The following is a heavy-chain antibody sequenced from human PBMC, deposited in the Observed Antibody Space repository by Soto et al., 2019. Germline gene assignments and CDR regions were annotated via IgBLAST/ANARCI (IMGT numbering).Heavy chain of an antibody. D-gene: IGHD4-17*01. CDR2: VIPIFGTA. Sequence: QVQLVQSGAEVKKPGSSVKVSCKASGGTFSSYAISWVRQAPGQGLEWMGGVIPIFGTANYAQKFQGRVTITADESTSTAYMELSSLRSEDTAVYYCARDRVENYGDYTVDFDYWGQGTLVTVSS. J-gene: IGHJ4*02. CDR1: GGTFSSYA. CDR3: ARDRVENYGDYTVDFDY. V-gene: IGHV1-69*01.